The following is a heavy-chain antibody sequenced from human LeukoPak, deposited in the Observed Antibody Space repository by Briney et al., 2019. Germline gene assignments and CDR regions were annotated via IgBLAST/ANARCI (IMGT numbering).Heavy chain of an antibody. J-gene: IGHJ6*02. V-gene: IGHV1-18*01. Sequence: ASVKVSCTASGYTFTSYGISWVRQAPGQGLEWMGWISACNGNTNYAQMLQGRVTMTTDTSTSTAYMELRSLRSDDTAVYYCARDPYSTGWYSIDYYYGMDVWGQGTTVTVSS. D-gene: IGHD6-19*01. CDR1: GYTFTSYG. CDR3: ARDPYSTGWYSIDYYYGMDV. CDR2: ISACNGNT.